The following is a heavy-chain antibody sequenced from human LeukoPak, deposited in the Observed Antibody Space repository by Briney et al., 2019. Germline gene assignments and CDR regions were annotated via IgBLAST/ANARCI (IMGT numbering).Heavy chain of an antibody. CDR1: GYTFTSYA. D-gene: IGHD3-3*01. J-gene: IGHJ6*02. CDR3: ARDLGDFWSGYHRGMDV. V-gene: IGHV7-4-1*02. CDR2: INTNTGNP. Sequence: ASVKVSCKASGYTFTSYAMNWVRQDPGQGLEWMGWINTNTGNPTYAQGFTGRFVFSLDTSVSTAYLQISSLKAEDTAVYYCARDLGDFWSGYHRGMDVWGQGTTVTVSS.